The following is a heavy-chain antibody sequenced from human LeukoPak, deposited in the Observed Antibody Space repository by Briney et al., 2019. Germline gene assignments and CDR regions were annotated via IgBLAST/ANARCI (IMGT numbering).Heavy chain of an antibody. V-gene: IGHV4-39*01. CDR3: AISQGSADPYYYGMDV. CDR1: GGSISSSSYY. J-gene: IGHJ6*02. Sequence: SETLSLTCTVSGGSISSSSYYWGWIRQPPGKGLEWIGSIYYSGSTYYNPSLKSRVTISVDTSKNQFSLKLSSVTAADTAVYYCAISQGSADPYYYGMDVWGQGTTVTVSS. CDR2: IYYSGST. D-gene: IGHD3-3*02.